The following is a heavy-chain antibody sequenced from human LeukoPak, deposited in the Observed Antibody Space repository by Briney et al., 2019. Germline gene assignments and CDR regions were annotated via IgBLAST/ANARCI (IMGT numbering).Heavy chain of an antibody. CDR2: IYSGGSA. J-gene: IGHJ3*02. V-gene: IGHV3-66*02. D-gene: IGHD2-2*02. Sequence: GGSLRLSCAASGFTVSSNYMSWVRQAPGKGLEWVSVIYSGGSAYYADSVKGRFTISRDNSKNTLYLQMNSLRAEDTAVYYCARSIVVPAAILGNAFDIWGQGTMVTVSS. CDR1: GFTVSSNY. CDR3: ARSIVVPAAILGNAFDI.